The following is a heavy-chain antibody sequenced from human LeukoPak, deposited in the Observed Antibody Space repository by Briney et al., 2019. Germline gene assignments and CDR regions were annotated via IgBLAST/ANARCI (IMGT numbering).Heavy chain of an antibody. Sequence: ASVKVSCKASGYTFTIYGISWVRQAPGQGLEWMGWISVYNGHTNYAQKLQGRVTMTTDTSTSTAYMELRSLRSCDRAVYYCARVQSDSSGYYYDYWGQGTLVTVSS. J-gene: IGHJ4*02. V-gene: IGHV1-18*01. D-gene: IGHD3-22*01. CDR3: ARVQSDSSGYYYDY. CDR1: GYTFTIYG. CDR2: ISVYNGHT.